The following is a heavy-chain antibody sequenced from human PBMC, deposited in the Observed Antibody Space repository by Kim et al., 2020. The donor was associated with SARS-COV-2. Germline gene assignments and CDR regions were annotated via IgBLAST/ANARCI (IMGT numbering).Heavy chain of an antibody. Sequence: ASVKVSCKASGYTFTSYAMHWVRQAPGQRLEWMGWINAGNGNTKYSQKFQGRVTITRDTSASTAYMELSSLRSEDTAVYYCARDGGSYLHFFDYWGQGTLVTVSS. V-gene: IGHV1-3*01. CDR2: INAGNGNT. D-gene: IGHD1-26*01. CDR1: GYTFTSYA. CDR3: ARDGGSYLHFFDY. J-gene: IGHJ4*02.